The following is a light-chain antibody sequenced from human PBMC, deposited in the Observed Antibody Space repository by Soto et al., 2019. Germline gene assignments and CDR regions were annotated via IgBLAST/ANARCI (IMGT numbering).Light chain of an antibody. CDR3: QQRGNWPLT. V-gene: IGKV3-11*01. CDR1: QSVSSY. CDR2: DAS. Sequence: EIVLTQSPATLSLSPGERATLSCRASQSVSSYFAWYQQKPGQAPRLLIYDASNRATGIPARFSGSGSGTDFTLTISSLEPEDFAVYYCQQRGNWPLTFGQGNKVEI. J-gene: IGKJ1*01.